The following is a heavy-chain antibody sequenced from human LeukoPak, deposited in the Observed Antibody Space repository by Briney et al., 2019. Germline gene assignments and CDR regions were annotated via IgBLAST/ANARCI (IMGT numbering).Heavy chain of an antibody. V-gene: IGHV3-11*04. CDR1: GFTFDDYA. CDR3: AREPHYDSSGYINWFDP. D-gene: IGHD3-22*01. J-gene: IGHJ5*02. CDR2: ISSSGSFI. Sequence: GGSLRLSCAASGFTFDDYAMSWVRQAPGKGLEWVSYISSSGSFIYYADSVKGRFTISRDNAKNSLYLQMNSLRAEDTAVYYCAREPHYDSSGYINWFDPWGQGTLVTVSS.